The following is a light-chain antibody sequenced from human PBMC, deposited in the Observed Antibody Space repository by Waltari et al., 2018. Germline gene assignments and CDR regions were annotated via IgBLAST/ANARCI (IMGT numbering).Light chain of an antibody. CDR2: RTK. CDR1: SSNIGSNY. V-gene: IGLV1-47*01. Sequence: QSVLTQPPSASGTPGQRVTISCSGSSSNIGSNYVYWYQQLPGTAPKLLIYRTKQRPSGAPGRFSGSKSGTSASLAISGLRSDDEADYYCAAWDDSLSGPRVFGGGTKLTVL. CDR3: AAWDDSLSGPRV. J-gene: IGLJ3*02.